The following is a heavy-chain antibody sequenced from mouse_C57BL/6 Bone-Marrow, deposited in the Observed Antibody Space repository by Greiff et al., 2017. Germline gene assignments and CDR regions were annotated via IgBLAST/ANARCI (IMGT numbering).Heavy chain of an antibody. D-gene: IGHD2-2*01. CDR3: TESLVTTRNWFAY. CDR2: IRLKSDNSAT. Sequence: EVMLVESGGGLVQPGGSMKLSCVASGFTFSNYWMNWVRQSPEKGLEWVAQIRLKSDNSATHYAESVKGRFTISRDDSKSSVYLQRNNLMGEDTGIYYCTESLVTTRNWFAYWGQGTLVTVSA. V-gene: IGHV6-3*01. CDR1: GFTFSNYW. J-gene: IGHJ3*01.